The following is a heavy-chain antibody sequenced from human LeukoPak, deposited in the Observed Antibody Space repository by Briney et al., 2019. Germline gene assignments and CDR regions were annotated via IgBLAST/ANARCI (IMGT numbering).Heavy chain of an antibody. CDR3: ARETFGQGVGFDY. J-gene: IGHJ4*02. V-gene: IGHV3-74*01. D-gene: IGHD1-26*01. Sequence: GGSLRLSCAASGFTISSYWMHWVRQAPGKGLVWVSRINSDGSSTSYADSVKGRFTISRDNAKNTLYLQMNSLRDEDTAVYYCARETFGQGVGFDYWGQGTLVTVSS. CDR1: GFTISSYW. CDR2: INSDGSST.